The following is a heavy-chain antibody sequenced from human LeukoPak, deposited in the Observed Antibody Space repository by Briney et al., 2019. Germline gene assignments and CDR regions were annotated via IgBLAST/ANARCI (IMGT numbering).Heavy chain of an antibody. J-gene: IGHJ3*01. Sequence: GRSLRLSCAASGFTFRSYGMHWVRQAPRKRLEWVAIIWYDGSNKYYADSVKGRFTISRDNSKNTLSLQMNSLRPEDTAVYYCARESSSGGFDVWGQGTMVIVSS. CDR3: ARESSSGGFDV. D-gene: IGHD6-6*01. V-gene: IGHV3-33*01. CDR1: GFTFRSYG. CDR2: IWYDGSNK.